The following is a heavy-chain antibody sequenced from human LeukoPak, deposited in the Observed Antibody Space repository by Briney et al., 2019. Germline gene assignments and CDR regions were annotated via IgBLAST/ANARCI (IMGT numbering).Heavy chain of an antibody. Sequence: ASVKVSCKASGYIFTTYFMHWLRQAPGQGPEWMGIINPRGGSTDYAQKFQGRVAMTSDTSTSTVYMELKSLRSEDTAVYFCARVGTTGATADNWGQGTLVTVSS. CDR2: INPRGGST. J-gene: IGHJ4*02. V-gene: IGHV1-46*01. CDR1: GYIFTTYF. CDR3: ARVGTTGATADN. D-gene: IGHD1/OR15-1a*01.